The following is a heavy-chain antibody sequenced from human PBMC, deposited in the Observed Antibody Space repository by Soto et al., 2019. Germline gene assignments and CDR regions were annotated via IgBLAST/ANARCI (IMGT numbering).Heavy chain of an antibody. V-gene: IGHV1-2*04. J-gene: IGHJ4*02. CDR3: AREIRGYSYGILHY. CDR2: IKPNSGGT. Sequence: QVQLVQSGAEVKKPGASVKVSCKASGYTFTGYYMHWVRQAPGQGLEWMGWIKPNSGGTNYAQKFQGWVTMARDSSISTASMELSRLRSDDTAVYYCAREIRGYSYGILHYWGQGTLVTVSS. CDR1: GYTFTGYY. D-gene: IGHD5-18*01.